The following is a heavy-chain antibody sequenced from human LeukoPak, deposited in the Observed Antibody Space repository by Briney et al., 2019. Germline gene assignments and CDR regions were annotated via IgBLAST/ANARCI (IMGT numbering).Heavy chain of an antibody. Sequence: GASVKVSCKASGYTFNGYYKHWVRQAPGQGLEWMGWINPNSGGTNYQGRVTMTGDTSISTAYMELSRLRSDDTAMYYCARVDVYSGSYYFDYWGQGTLVTVSS. V-gene: IGHV1-2*02. J-gene: IGHJ4*02. CDR2: INPNSGGT. CDR1: GYTFNGYY. D-gene: IGHD1-26*01. CDR3: ARVDVYSGSYYFDY.